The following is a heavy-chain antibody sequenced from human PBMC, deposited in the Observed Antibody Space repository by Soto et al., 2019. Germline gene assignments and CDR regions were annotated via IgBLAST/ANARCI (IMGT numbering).Heavy chain of an antibody. CDR1: GFTFSSYS. D-gene: IGHD1-26*01. J-gene: IGHJ3*02. V-gene: IGHV3-21*01. CDR3: ARGKRPLGNAFDI. CDR2: ISSSSSYI. Sequence: GGSLRLSCAASGFTFSSYSMNWVRQAPGKGLEWVSSISSSSSYIYYADSVKGRFTISRDNAKNSLYLQMNSLRAEDTAVYYCARGKRPLGNAFDIWGQGTMVTVSS.